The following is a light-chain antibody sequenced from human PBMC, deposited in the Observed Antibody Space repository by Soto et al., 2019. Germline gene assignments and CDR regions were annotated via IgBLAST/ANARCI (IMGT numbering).Light chain of an antibody. Sequence: QSALTQPPSASGTPGQRVTISCSGRSSNIGRNYVYWYQQLPGTAPKLLIYRNNKRPSGVPDRFSGSKSGTSASLAISGLRSEDEADYYCAAWDDSLSVLYVFGTGTKVTVL. CDR2: RNN. J-gene: IGLJ1*01. CDR1: SSNIGRNY. V-gene: IGLV1-47*01. CDR3: AAWDDSLSVLYV.